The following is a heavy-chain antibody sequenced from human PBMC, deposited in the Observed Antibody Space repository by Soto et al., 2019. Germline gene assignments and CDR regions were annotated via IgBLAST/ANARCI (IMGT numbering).Heavy chain of an antibody. V-gene: IGHV5-51*01. CDR3: ARRISIVATNHYYYYGMDV. D-gene: IGHD5-12*01. Sequence: GESLKISCKGSGYSFTSYWIGWVRQMPGKGLEWMGIIYPGDSDTRYSPSFQGQVTISADKSISTAYLQWSSLKASDTAMYYCARRISIVATNHYYYYGMDVWGQGTTVTVSS. CDR1: GYSFTSYW. CDR2: IYPGDSDT. J-gene: IGHJ6*02.